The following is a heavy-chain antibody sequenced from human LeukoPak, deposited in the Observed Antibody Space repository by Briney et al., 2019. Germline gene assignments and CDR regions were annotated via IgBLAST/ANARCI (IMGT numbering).Heavy chain of an antibody. CDR2: IIPIFGTA. D-gene: IGHD2-15*01. CDR3: GRKAGDCGGGSCYSIDY. V-gene: IGHV1-69*05. J-gene: IGHJ4*02. CDR1: GGSFISEA. Sequence: ASVKVSCMAFGGSFISEAISWVRQAPGQGLEWMGGIIPIFGTANYAQKFQGRVTITTDESTSTAYMEVSSLRSEDTAVYYCGRKAGDCGGGSCYSIDYWGQGTLVTVSS.